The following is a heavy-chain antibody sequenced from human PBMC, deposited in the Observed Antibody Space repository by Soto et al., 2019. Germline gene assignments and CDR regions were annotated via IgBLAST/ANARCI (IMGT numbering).Heavy chain of an antibody. CDR1: GGSVSSGSYY. D-gene: IGHD3-9*01. Sequence: SETLSLTCTVSGGSVSSGSYYWGWIRQPPGKGLEWIGYIYYSGSTNYNPSLKSRVTISVDTSKNQFSLKLSSVTAADTAVYYCARDYYDILTGYFMNWFDPWGQGTLVTVSS. J-gene: IGHJ5*02. CDR3: ARDYYDILTGYFMNWFDP. CDR2: IYYSGST. V-gene: IGHV4-61*01.